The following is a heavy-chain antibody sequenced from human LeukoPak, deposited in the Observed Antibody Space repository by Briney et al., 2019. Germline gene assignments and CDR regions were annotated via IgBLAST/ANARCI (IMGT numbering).Heavy chain of an antibody. CDR2: INPNSGVT. Sequence: DSVKVSCKASGYSFTGYYIYWMRQAPGRGLEWMGRINPNSGVTRCAQQFQGRVTMTRDTSITTAYMELSSLRSDDTAVYYCARVRPDGDKMFYFDNWGQGTLVTVSS. V-gene: IGHV1-2*06. J-gene: IGHJ4*02. D-gene: IGHD1-14*01. CDR3: ARVRPDGDKMFYFDN. CDR1: GYSFTGYY.